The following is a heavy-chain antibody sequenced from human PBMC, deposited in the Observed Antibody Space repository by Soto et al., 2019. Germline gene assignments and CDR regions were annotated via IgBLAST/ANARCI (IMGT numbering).Heavy chain of an antibody. CDR3: ASSGSSSGHAFFDY. D-gene: IGHD5-12*01. CDR1: GGSISSGGYS. CDR2: IYHSGST. Sequence: QLQLQESGSGLVKPSQTLSLTCAVSGGSISSGGYSWSWIRQPPGKGLEWIGYIYHSGSTYYNPSLKSRVTISVDRSKNQLSLKLSSVTAADTAVYYCASSGSSSGHAFFDYWGQGTLVTVSS. V-gene: IGHV4-30-2*01. J-gene: IGHJ4*02.